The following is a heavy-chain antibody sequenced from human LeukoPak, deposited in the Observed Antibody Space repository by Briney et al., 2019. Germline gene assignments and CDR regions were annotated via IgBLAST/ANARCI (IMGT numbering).Heavy chain of an antibody. D-gene: IGHD4-11*01. CDR2: FDPEDGET. CDR3: ATSKGTVTTTDVGYYYYYMDV. V-gene: IGHV1-24*01. Sequence: GASVKDSCKVSGYALTELSMHWVRQAPGKGLEWMGGFDPEDGETIYAQKFQGRVTMTEDTSTDTAYMELSSLRSEDTAVYYCATSKGTVTTTDVGYYYYYMDVWGKGTTVTVSS. J-gene: IGHJ6*03. CDR1: GYALTELS.